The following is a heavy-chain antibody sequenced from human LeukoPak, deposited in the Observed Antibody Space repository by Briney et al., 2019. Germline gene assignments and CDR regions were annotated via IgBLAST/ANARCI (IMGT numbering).Heavy chain of an antibody. CDR1: GYTFTSYY. J-gene: IGHJ4*02. Sequence: GASVTVSCKASGYTFTSYYIHWVRQAPGQGLEWMGVINPSGGSTTYAQKFQGRVTVTGDTSTSTVYMELSSLRFEDTAVYYCALPFRGYTYGSSGGGADYWGQGTLVTVSS. CDR2: INPSGGST. CDR3: ALPFRGYTYGSSGGGADY. V-gene: IGHV1-46*01. D-gene: IGHD5-18*01.